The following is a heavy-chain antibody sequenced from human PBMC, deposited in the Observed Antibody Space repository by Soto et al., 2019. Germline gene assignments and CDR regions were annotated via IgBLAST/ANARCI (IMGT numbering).Heavy chain of an antibody. CDR3: ARDGEPPLMTMARGHISDYFDY. V-gene: IGHV3-30-3*01. D-gene: IGHD3-10*01. CDR1: GFPFSSYA. J-gene: IGHJ4*02. CDR2: ISYDGSDA. Sequence: PGGSLRLSCAASGFPFSSYAMHWVRQAPGKGLEWVAVISYDGSDAYYAVSVKGRFTISRDNSKSTLFLQMNSLRAEDTAVYYCARDGEPPLMTMARGHISDYFDYWGQGTLVTVSS.